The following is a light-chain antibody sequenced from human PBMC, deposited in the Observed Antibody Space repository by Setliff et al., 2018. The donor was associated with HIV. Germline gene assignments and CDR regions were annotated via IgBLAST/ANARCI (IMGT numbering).Light chain of an antibody. CDR2: DVS. V-gene: IGLV2-8*01. Sequence: QSALTQPASVSGSPGQSITISCTGTSSDIGDYNYVSWYQQHPGKAPKLLIYDVSQRPSGVPDRFSGSKSDNTASLTVSGLQAEDEADYYCSSYAGSTNLVFGGGTKVTV. CDR3: SSYAGSTNLV. J-gene: IGLJ3*02. CDR1: SSDIGDYNY.